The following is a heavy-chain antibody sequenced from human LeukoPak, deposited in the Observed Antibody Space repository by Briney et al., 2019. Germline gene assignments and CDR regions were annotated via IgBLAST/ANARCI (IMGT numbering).Heavy chain of an antibody. D-gene: IGHD2-15*01. CDR3: ARRSGDDYFDY. CDR1: GFTFGTYW. V-gene: IGHV3-7*04. Sequence: GGSERLFCAASGFTFGTYWKSWVRQAPGKGLEWVANIKQDGREKYYVAYVKGRFTISRENANNSLYLQMNSLRAEDTAVYYCARRSGDDYFDYWGEGTGDRL. J-gene: IGHJ4*02. CDR2: IKQDGREK.